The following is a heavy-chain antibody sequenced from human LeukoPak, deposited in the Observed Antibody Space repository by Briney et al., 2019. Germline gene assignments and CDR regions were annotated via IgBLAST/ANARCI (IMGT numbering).Heavy chain of an antibody. Sequence: PSETLSLTCTVSGGSISSYYWSWIRQPAGKGLGWIGRIYTSGSTNYNPSLKSRVTMSIDTSKNQFSLKLSSVTAADTAVYYCARTQTYYDILTGYHGSYYFDYWGQGTLVTVSS. CDR3: ARTQTYYDILTGYHGSYYFDY. CDR1: GGSISSYY. CDR2: IYTSGST. V-gene: IGHV4-4*07. J-gene: IGHJ4*02. D-gene: IGHD3-9*01.